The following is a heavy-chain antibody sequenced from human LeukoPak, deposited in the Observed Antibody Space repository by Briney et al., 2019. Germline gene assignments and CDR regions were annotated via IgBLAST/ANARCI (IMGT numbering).Heavy chain of an antibody. CDR2: IKSDGSEI. D-gene: IGHD3-3*01. CDR3: ATDRGWRTSGYYLYYFEY. V-gene: IGHV3-7*01. J-gene: IGHJ4*02. CDR1: GFVFRNYF. Sequence: PGGSLRLSCAASGFVFRNYFMSWVRQAPGKGLEWVASIKSDGSEIYYVDSVRGRYTISRDNTKNSLYLQMSSLRAEDTAVYYCATDRGWRTSGYYLYYFEYWGQGTLVTFSS.